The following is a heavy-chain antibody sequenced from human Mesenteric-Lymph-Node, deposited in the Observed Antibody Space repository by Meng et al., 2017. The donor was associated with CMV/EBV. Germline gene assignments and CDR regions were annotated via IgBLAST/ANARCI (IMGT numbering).Heavy chain of an antibody. CDR3: ARDYMWAFDI. J-gene: IGHJ3*02. Sequence: ASVKVSCKTSGYTFTGYYIHWMRQAPGQGLEWMGWINPNRDDTKYAQKFQGRVTMTRDTSISTAYMELSRLRSDDTAVYYCARDYMWAFDIWGQGTMVTVSS. CDR2: INPNRDDT. CDR1: GYTFTGYY. D-gene: IGHD2-21*01. V-gene: IGHV1-2*02.